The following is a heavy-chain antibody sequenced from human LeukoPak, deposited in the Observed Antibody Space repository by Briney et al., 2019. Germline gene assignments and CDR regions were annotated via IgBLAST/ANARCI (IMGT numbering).Heavy chain of an antibody. V-gene: IGHV3-23*01. Sequence: GGSLRLSCAASGFTFSTFAMNWVRQAPGKGLEWVSGISGSGGSTYYADSVKGRFTISRDKSKNTVYLQMNSLRGEDTAVYYCAKHRVGNYGFFDYWGQGTLVTVSS. CDR2: ISGSGGST. CDR3: AKHRVGNYGFFDY. J-gene: IGHJ4*02. D-gene: IGHD3-10*01. CDR1: GFTFSTFA.